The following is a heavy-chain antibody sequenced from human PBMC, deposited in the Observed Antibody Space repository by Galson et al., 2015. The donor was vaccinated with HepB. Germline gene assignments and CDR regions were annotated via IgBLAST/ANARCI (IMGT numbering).Heavy chain of an antibody. J-gene: IGHJ5*02. V-gene: IGHV4-34*01. CDR3: ARPYSYGYRGWFDP. D-gene: IGHD5-18*01. Sequence: TLSLTCAVYGGSFSGYYWSWIRQPPGKGLEWIGEINHSGSTNYNPSLKSRVTISVDTSKNQFSLKLSSVTAADTAVYYCARPYSYGYRGWFDPWGQGTLVTVSS. CDR2: INHSGST. CDR1: GGSFSGYY.